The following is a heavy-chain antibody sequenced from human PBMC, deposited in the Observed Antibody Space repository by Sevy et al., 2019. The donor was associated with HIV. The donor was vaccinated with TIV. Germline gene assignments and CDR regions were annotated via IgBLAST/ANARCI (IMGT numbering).Heavy chain of an antibody. V-gene: IGHV3-15*01. Sequence: GGSPRLSCAASGFTFSIAWMSWVRQTPGKGLEWVGRIKSKTDGGTTDYAAPVKGRFTISRDDSKNTLYLQMNNLKTEDTALYYCTSDGLFDPWGQGTLVTVSS. J-gene: IGHJ5*02. CDR1: GFTFSIAW. CDR2: IKSKTDGGTT. CDR3: TSDGLFDP.